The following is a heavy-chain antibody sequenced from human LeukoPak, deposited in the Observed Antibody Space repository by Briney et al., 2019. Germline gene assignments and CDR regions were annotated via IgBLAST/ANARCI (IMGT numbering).Heavy chain of an antibody. CDR3: ASTERITWGGGYSATDYFDY. CDR2: IYTSGST. J-gene: IGHJ4*02. CDR1: GGSISSGSYY. Sequence: SETLSLTCTVSGGSISSGSYYWSWIRQPAGKGLEWIGRIYTSGSTNYNPSLKSRVTISVDTSKNQFSLKLSSVTAADTAVYYCASTERITWGGGYSATDYFDYWGQGTLVTVSS. V-gene: IGHV4-61*02. D-gene: IGHD2-21*01.